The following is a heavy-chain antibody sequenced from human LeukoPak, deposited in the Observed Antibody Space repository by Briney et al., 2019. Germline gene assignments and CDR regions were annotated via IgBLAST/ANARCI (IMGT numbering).Heavy chain of an antibody. CDR3: AKVLSGSQDY. CDR2: IGGGGEST. CDR1: GFTFSSYA. V-gene: IGHV3-23*01. J-gene: IGHJ4*02. D-gene: IGHD1-26*01. Sequence: GGSLRLSCAASGFTFSSYAMSWVRQAPGKGLEWVSTIGGGGESTYYADSVKGRFTISRDNSKNTVYLQMNSLRAEDTAVYYYAKVLSGSQDYWGQGTLVTVFS.